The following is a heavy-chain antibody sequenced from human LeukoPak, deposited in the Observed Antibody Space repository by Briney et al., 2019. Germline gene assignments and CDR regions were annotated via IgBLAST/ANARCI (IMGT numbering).Heavy chain of an antibody. CDR1: GASISTGGDF. J-gene: IGHJ4*02. D-gene: IGHD4-23*01. CDR3: ARAYGGDYFDC. CDR2: IYNSGST. V-gene: IGHV4-31*03. Sequence: PSETLSLTCTVSGASISTGGDFWSWIRQHPGKGLEWIGHIYNSGSTYYNPSPKSRVTISVDTSKKQFSLKLSSVTAADTAVYYCARAYGGDYFDCWGQGTLVTVSS.